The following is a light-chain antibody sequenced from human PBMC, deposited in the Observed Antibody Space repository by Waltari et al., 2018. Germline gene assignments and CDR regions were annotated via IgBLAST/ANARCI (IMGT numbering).Light chain of an antibody. CDR1: SSDIGLYNY. CDR3: CSYTTSRTWV. J-gene: IGLJ2*01. Sequence: QSAPTQPPSVSGSPGQSVAISCPGSSSDIGLYNYVSWYQQHPGKAPKLMIFGVTNRPSGVSDRFSGSKSGNTASLTISGLRAEDEADYYCCSYTTSRTWVFGGGTRLTVL. V-gene: IGLV2-14*01. CDR2: GVT.